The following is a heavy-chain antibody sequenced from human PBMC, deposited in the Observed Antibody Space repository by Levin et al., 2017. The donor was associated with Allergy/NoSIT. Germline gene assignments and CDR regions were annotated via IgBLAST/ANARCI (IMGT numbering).Heavy chain of an antibody. CDR2: IYYSGST. J-gene: IGHJ3*02. CDR3: ARDPGWSSGWYRREGDAFDI. Sequence: SETLSLTCTVSGGSISSYYWSWIRQPPGKGLEWIGYIYYSGSTNYNPSLKSRVTISVDTSKNQFSLKLSSVTAADTAVYYCARDPGWSSGWYRREGDAFDIWGQGTMVTVSS. CDR1: GGSISSYY. V-gene: IGHV4-59*01. D-gene: IGHD6-19*01.